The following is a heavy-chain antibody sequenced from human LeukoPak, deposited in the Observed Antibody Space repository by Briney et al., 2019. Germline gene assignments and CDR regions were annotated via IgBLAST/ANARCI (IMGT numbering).Heavy chain of an antibody. CDR2: IKQDGSEQ. CDR1: GFTFSSYW. V-gene: IGHV3-7*01. Sequence: PGGSLRLSCAASGFTFSSYWMTWVRQAPGKGLEWVANIKQDGSEQYYVDSVKGRFAISRDNAKNSLYLQMNSLRVEDTAVYYCVGISTAAAGSDYWGQGTLVTVSS. J-gene: IGHJ4*02. CDR3: VGISTAAAGSDY. D-gene: IGHD6-13*01.